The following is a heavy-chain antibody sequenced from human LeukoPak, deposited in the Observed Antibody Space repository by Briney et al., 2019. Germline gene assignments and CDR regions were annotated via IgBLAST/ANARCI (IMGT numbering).Heavy chain of an antibody. CDR3: ARGPRNDP. D-gene: IGHD1-14*01. V-gene: IGHV1-8*01. CDR1: GYPFTTYE. J-gene: IGHJ5*02. CDR2: VHPDTGYA. Sequence: ASVTVSCKPSGYPFTTYEINWARQAAGQGLEWMGWVHPDTGYADYAQKFQGRVTITSDTSISTAYMELSSLRSDDTAVYFCARGPRNDPWGQGTLVTVSS.